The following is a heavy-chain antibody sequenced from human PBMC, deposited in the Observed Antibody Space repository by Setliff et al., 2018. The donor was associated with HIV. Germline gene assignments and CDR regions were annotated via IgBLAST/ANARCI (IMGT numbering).Heavy chain of an antibody. Sequence: PSETLSLTCTVSGDSISSGIYYWSWIRQPAGKGLEWIGSIYHSGTTNYNSSLKSRVTMSLDTSKNQFSLNLSSVTAADTAVYYCARDGYLVGATRFDNWGQGTLVTVSS. CDR3: ARDGYLVGATRFDN. D-gene: IGHD1-26*01. CDR1: GDSISSGIYY. V-gene: IGHV4-38-2*02. CDR2: IYHSGTT. J-gene: IGHJ4*02.